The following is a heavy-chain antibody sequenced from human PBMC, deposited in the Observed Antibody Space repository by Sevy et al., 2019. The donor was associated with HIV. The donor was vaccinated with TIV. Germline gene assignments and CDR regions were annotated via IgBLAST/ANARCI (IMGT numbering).Heavy chain of an antibody. Sequence: GGSLRLSCVGSGFTFEDYALHWVRQAPGKGLEWVAAISWNSGSLDYADSVKGRFTIFRDNAKKTLYLQMDSLRSEDTALYPCVNCLMTEAASFFDFWGQGTAVTVSS. D-gene: IGHD6-19*01. CDR2: ISWNSGSL. V-gene: IGHV3-9*01. J-gene: IGHJ4*02. CDR1: GFTFEDYA. CDR3: VNCLMTEAASFFDF.